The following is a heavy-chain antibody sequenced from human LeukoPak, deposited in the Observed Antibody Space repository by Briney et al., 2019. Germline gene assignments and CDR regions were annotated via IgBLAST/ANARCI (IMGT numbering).Heavy chain of an antibody. CDR3: ASTGPASYFDY. D-gene: IGHD4-17*01. CDR2: IYTSGST. J-gene: IGHJ4*02. CDR1: GGSISSGSYY. Sequence: SETLSLTCTVSGGSISSGSYYRSWIRQPAGKGLEWIGRIYTSGSTNYNPSLKNRVTISVDTSKNQFSLKLSSVTAADTAVYYCASTGPASYFDYWGQGTLVTVSS. V-gene: IGHV4-61*02.